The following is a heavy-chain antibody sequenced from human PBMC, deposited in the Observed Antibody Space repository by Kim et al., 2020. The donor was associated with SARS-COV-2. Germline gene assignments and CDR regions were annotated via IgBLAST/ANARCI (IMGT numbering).Heavy chain of an antibody. V-gene: IGHV3-11*06. J-gene: IGHJ3*02. CDR3: ASVALLHDAFDI. Sequence: YADSVKGRRTIARDNAENALYLQMNSLRAEDTAVYYCASVALLHDAFDIWGQGTMVTVSS.